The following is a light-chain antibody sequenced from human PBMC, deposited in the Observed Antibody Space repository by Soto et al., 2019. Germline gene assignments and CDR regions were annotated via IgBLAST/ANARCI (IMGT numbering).Light chain of an antibody. CDR1: QSVSSN. CDR2: GAS. CDR3: QQYHNWPPIT. V-gene: IGKV3-15*01. J-gene: IGKJ5*01. Sequence: EMVMTQSPATLSVSPGERATLSCRASQSVSSNLAWYQQKPGQAPRLLIYGASTRATGIPARFSGTGSGTEFTLTISSLQSEDFAVYYCQQYHNWPPITFGQGTRLENK.